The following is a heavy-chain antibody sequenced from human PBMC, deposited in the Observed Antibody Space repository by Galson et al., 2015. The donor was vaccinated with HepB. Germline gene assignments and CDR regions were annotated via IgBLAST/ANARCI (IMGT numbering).Heavy chain of an antibody. Sequence: SVKVSCKASGYTFTSYGISWVRQAPGQGLEWMGWISAYNGNTNYAQKLQGRVTMTTDTSTSTAYMELRSPRSDDTAVYYCARVYYGSGSYCFDPWGQGTLVTVSS. J-gene: IGHJ5*02. D-gene: IGHD3-10*01. CDR1: GYTFTSYG. V-gene: IGHV1-18*01. CDR3: ARVYYGSGSYCFDP. CDR2: ISAYNGNT.